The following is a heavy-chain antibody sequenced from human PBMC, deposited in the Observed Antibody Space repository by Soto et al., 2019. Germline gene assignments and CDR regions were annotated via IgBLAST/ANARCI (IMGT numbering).Heavy chain of an antibody. V-gene: IGHV4-34*01. CDR2: INHSGSV. Sequence: SETLSLTCAVYGGSFHGYYWSWIRQPPGKGLEWIGEINHSGSVNFNPTFKSRVSILLDTSKNQMSLQLSSVSAADTAMYYCARDSYDFWSGPPHYYYGMDVWGQGTTVTVSS. J-gene: IGHJ6*02. D-gene: IGHD3-3*01. CDR3: ARDSYDFWSGPPHYYYGMDV. CDR1: GGSFHGYY.